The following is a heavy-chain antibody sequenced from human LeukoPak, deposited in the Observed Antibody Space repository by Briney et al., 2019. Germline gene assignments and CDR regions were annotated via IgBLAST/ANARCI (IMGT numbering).Heavy chain of an antibody. V-gene: IGHV3-9*01. Sequence: YPGGSLRLSCAASGFTFDDYAMHWVRQAPGKGLEWVSGISWNSGSIGYADSVKGRFTISRDNAKNSLYLQMNSLRAEDTALYYCAKDEGVAVAGPFDYWGQETLVTVSS. CDR2: ISWNSGSI. D-gene: IGHD6-19*01. J-gene: IGHJ4*02. CDR3: AKDEGVAVAGPFDY. CDR1: GFTFDDYA.